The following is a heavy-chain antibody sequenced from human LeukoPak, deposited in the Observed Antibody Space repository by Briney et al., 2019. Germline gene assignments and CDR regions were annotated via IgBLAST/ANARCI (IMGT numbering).Heavy chain of an antibody. CDR3: AREGNGGTSNWFDP. Sequence: PGGSLRLSCAASGFTFDGYGMSWVRQAPGKGLEWVSGINWNGGSTGYADSVKGRFTISRDNAKNSLYLQMNSLRAEDTALYYCAREGNGGTSNWFDPWGQGTLVTVSS. J-gene: IGHJ5*02. V-gene: IGHV3-20*04. CDR2: INWNGGST. CDR1: GFTFDGYG. D-gene: IGHD2-2*01.